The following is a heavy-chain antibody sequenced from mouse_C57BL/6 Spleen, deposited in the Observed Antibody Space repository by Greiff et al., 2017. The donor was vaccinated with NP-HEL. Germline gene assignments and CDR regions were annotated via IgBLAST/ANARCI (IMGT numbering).Heavy chain of an antibody. CDR3: ARADYGSSTGYFDV. CDR1: GFTFSDYG. Sequence: EVNVVESGGGLVQPGGSLKLSCAASGFTFSDYGMAWVRQAPRKGPEWVAFISNLAYSIYYADTVTGRFTISRENAKNTLYLEMSSLRSEDTAMYYCARADYGSSTGYFDVWGTGTTVTVSS. D-gene: IGHD1-1*01. V-gene: IGHV5-15*01. CDR2: ISNLAYSI. J-gene: IGHJ1*03.